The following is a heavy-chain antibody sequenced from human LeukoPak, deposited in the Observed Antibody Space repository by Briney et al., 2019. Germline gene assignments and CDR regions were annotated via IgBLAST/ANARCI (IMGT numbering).Heavy chain of an antibody. CDR1: GFTVSSNY. J-gene: IGHJ6*02. V-gene: IGHV3-66*01. D-gene: IGHD3-22*01. Sequence: GGSLRLSCAASGFTVSSNYMSWVRQAPGKGLEWVSVIYSGGSTYYAASVKGRFTISRDNSKNTLYLQMSSLRAEDTAVYYCARDQGVVVHGKYHYYGMDVWGQGTTVTVSS. CDR2: IYSGGST. CDR3: ARDQGVVVHGKYHYYGMDV.